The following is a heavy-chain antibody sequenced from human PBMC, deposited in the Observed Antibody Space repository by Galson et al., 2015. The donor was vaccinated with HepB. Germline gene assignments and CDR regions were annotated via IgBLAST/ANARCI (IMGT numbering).Heavy chain of an antibody. D-gene: IGHD3-22*01. V-gene: IGHV3-7*03. CDR1: GFTFSSYW. J-gene: IGHJ4*02. Sequence: SLRLSCAASGFTFSSYWMSWVRQAPGKGLEWVANIKQDGSEKYYVDSVKGRFTISRDNAKNSLYLQMNSLRAEDTAVYYCARGPAYRYDSSGYYLDYWGQGTLVTVSS. CDR2: IKQDGSEK. CDR3: ARGPAYRYDSSGYYLDY.